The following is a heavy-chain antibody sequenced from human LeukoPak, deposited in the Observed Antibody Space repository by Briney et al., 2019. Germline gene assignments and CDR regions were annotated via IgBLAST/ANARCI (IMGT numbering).Heavy chain of an antibody. D-gene: IGHD3-3*01. CDR3: ARPQEWLHYYYYYMDV. J-gene: IGHJ6*03. CDR2: ISSGSSYI. Sequence: RSGGSLRLSCAASGFIFSSYSMNWVRQAPGKGLEWVSSISSGSSYIYYADSVRGRFTISRDNAKNSLYLQMNSLRAEDTAVYYCARPQEWLHYYYYYMDVWGKGTTVTVSS. V-gene: IGHV3-21*01. CDR1: GFIFSSYS.